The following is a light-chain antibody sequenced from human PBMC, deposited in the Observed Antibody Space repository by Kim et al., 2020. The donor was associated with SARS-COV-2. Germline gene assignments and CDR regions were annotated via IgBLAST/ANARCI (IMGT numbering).Light chain of an antibody. V-gene: IGLV3-9*01. CDR1: NIENKK. CDR3: QVWDRTTV. Sequence: SVALGQTATITCGGDNIENKKVLWYQQKPGQAPVLVIYMDINRPSGIPGRFSGSNSGNAASLTISRALAVDEADYFCQVWDRTTVFGGGTQLTVL. J-gene: IGLJ2*01. CDR2: MDI.